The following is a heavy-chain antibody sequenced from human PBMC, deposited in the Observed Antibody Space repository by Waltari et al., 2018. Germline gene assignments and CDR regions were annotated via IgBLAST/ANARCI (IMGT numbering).Heavy chain of an antibody. Sequence: QVQLVQSGAEVKKPGSSVKVSCKASGGTFSSYAISWVRQAPGQGLEWMGGAIPSVGKANYGQKFQGRGTITADESTSTAYMELSSLRSEDKAVYDCARESMGNPYSSSWYRYPYYYGMDVWGQGTTVTVSS. CDR2: AIPSVGKA. J-gene: IGHJ6*02. CDR3: ARESMGNPYSSSWYRYPYYYGMDV. CDR1: GGTFSSYA. D-gene: IGHD6-13*01. V-gene: IGHV1-69*13.